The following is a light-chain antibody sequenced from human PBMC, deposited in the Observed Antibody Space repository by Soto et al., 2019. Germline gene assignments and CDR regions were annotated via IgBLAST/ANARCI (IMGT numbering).Light chain of an antibody. CDR2: EVS. Sequence: QSVLTQPASVSGSPGQSITISCTGTSSSVGAYNYVSWYQQHPGKAHKLMIFEVSDRPSGVSNRFSGSKSGNTASLTISGLQAEDEADYYCGSYTSSNTLVFGGGTKVTVL. CDR1: SSSVGAYNY. CDR3: GSYTSSNTLV. J-gene: IGLJ2*01. V-gene: IGLV2-14*01.